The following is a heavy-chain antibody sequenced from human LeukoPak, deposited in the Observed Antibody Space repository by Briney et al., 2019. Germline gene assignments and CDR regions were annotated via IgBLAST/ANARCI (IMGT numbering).Heavy chain of an antibody. J-gene: IGHJ4*02. Sequence: AGGSLRLSCAASGFTVSSNYMSWVRQSPGKGLEWVSGISGSGDSTYYADSVKGRFTVSRDNSKNTLYLQMNSLTAADTAVYFCAKALGDWPTTLDYWGRGTLVTVSS. D-gene: IGHD3-16*01. V-gene: IGHV3-23*01. CDR1: GFTVSSNY. CDR2: ISGSGDST. CDR3: AKALGDWPTTLDY.